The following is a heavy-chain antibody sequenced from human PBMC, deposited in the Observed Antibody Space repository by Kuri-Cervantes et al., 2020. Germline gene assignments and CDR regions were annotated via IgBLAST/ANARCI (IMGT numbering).Heavy chain of an antibody. CDR3: ARAEGYYVGIGYFDY. D-gene: IGHD1-26*01. CDR1: GFTFSSYA. CDR2: ISYDGSNK. V-gene: IGHV3-30-3*01. J-gene: IGHJ4*02. Sequence: GESLKISCAASGFTFSSYAMHWVRQAPGKGLEWVAVISYDGSNKYYADSVKGRFTISRDNSKNTLYLQMNSLRAEDTAVYYCARAEGYYVGIGYFDYWGQGTLVTVSS.